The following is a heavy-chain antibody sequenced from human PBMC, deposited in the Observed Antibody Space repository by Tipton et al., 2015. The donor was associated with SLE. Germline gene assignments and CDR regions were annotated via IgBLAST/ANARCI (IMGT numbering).Heavy chain of an antibody. J-gene: IGHJ5*02. Sequence: GLVKPSETLSLTCTVSGGSISSHYWSWIRRPPGKALEWIAYINYSGSTNYNPSLKSRVTLSVDRSTDQFFLNVNSVTDADTAVYYCARVREYSVSDFWFDPWGQGILVTVSS. CDR3: ARVREYSVSDFWFDP. V-gene: IGHV4-59*08. CDR1: GGSISSHY. CDR2: INYSGST. D-gene: IGHD5/OR15-5a*01.